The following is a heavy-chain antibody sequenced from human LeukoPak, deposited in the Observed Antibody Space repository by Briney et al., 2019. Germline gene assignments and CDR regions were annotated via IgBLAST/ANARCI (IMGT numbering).Heavy chain of an antibody. J-gene: IGHJ4*02. D-gene: IGHD4-17*01. CDR2: INHSGSA. CDR3: ARGQGTVTTH. CDR1: GGSFSGYY. V-gene: IGHV4-34*01. Sequence: PSETLSLTCAVSGGSFSGYYWTWIRQPPGKGLEWIGEINHSGSANYNPSLKSRVTISLDTSKNQFSLKLSSVTAAETAVYYCARGQGTVTTHWGQGTLVTVSS.